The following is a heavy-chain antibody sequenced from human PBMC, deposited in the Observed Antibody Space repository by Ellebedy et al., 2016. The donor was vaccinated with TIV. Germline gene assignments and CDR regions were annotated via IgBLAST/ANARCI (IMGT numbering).Heavy chain of an antibody. CDR2: IIPIFGTA. CDR1: RGTFSSYA. Sequence: SVKVSXKASRGTFSSYAISWVRQAPGQGLEWMGGIIPIFGTANYAQKFQGRVTITADESTSTAYMELSSLRSEDTAVYYCARFPEMATTLEGADVWGQGTTVTVSS. V-gene: IGHV1-69*13. D-gene: IGHD5-24*01. J-gene: IGHJ6*02. CDR3: ARFPEMATTLEGADV.